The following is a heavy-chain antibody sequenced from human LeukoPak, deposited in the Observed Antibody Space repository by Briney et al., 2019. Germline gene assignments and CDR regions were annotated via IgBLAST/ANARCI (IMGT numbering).Heavy chain of an antibody. D-gene: IGHD3-3*01. V-gene: IGHV4-59*01. Sequence: SETLSLTCIVSGGSISSYYWSWIRQPPGKGLEWIGYMYYSGSTKYNPSLKSRVTISVDTSKNQFSLKLSSVTAADTAVYYCARGLAIFGFSRPYYFDYWGQGTLVTVSS. CDR2: MYYSGST. CDR1: GGSISSYY. CDR3: ARGLAIFGFSRPYYFDY. J-gene: IGHJ4*02.